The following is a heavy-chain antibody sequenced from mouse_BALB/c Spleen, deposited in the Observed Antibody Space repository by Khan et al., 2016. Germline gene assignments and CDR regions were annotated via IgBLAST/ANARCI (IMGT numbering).Heavy chain of an antibody. CDR1: GFTFSSYI. J-gene: IGHJ1*01. CDR2: ISSGGGDT. CDR3: AKYWDRWYFDV. Sequence: EVVLVESGGGLVKPGGSLKLSCAASGFTFSSYIMSWVRQTPEKRLEWVATISSGGGDTYYPDSVKGRFTISRDNAKNNLYLQMSSPRSEDTALYYCAKYWDRWYFDVWGAGTTVTVSS. D-gene: IGHD3-3*01. V-gene: IGHV5-9*03.